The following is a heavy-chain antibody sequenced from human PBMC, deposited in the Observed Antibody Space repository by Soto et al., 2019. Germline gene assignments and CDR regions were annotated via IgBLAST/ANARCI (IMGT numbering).Heavy chain of an antibody. CDR2: IGTAGDT. D-gene: IGHD6-6*01. V-gene: IGHV3-13*01. CDR3: ARDGQPFHIAARRSYYYYYGMDV. CDR1: GFTFSSYD. Sequence: PGGSLRLSCAASGFTFSSYDMHWVRQATGKGLEWVSAIGTAGDTYYPGSVKGRFTISRENAKNSLYLQMNSLRAEDTAVYYCARDGQPFHIAARRSYYYYYGMDVWGQGTTVTVSS. J-gene: IGHJ6*02.